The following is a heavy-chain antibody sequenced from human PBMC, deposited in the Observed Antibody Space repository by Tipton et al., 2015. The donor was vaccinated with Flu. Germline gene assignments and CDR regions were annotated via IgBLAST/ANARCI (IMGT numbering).Heavy chain of an antibody. V-gene: IGHV3-21*01. CDR1: GFTFSSYS. CDR3: ARARRDGYNLFAFDI. J-gene: IGHJ3*02. D-gene: IGHD5-24*01. Sequence: SLRLSCAASGFTFSSYSMNWVRQAPGKGLEWVSSISSSSSYIYYADSVKGRFTISRDNAKNSLYLQMNSLRAEGTAVYYCARARRDGYNLFAFDIWGQGTMVTVSS. CDR2: ISSSSSYI.